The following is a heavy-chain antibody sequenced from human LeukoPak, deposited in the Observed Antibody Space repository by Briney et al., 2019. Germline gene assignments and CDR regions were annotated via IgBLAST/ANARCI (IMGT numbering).Heavy chain of an antibody. CDR2: ISAYNGNT. CDR1: GYTFTSYG. D-gene: IGHD2-2*01. Sequence: ASVKVSCKASGYTFTSYGISWVRQAPGQGLEWMGWISAYNGNTNYAQKLQGRVTMTTDTSTSTAYMELRSLRSDDTAVYYCARGAVVVPAARRGHYYYYYMDVWGKGTTVTVSS. V-gene: IGHV1-18*01. J-gene: IGHJ6*03. CDR3: ARGAVVVPAARRGHYYYYYMDV.